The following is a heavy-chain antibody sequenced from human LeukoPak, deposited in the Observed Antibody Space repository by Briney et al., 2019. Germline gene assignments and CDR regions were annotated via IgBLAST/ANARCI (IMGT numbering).Heavy chain of an antibody. CDR2: TYTSGST. D-gene: IGHD3-10*01. J-gene: IGHJ5*02. CDR3: ARGIPEGITMVRGVIDNWFDP. CDR1: GGSISSGSYY. V-gene: IGHV4-61*02. Sequence: SQTLSLTCTVSGGSISSGSYYWSWIRQPAGKGLEWIGRTYTSGSTNYNPSLKSRVTISVDTSKNQFSLKLSSVTAADTAVYYCARGIPEGITMVRGVIDNWFDPWGQGTLVTVSS.